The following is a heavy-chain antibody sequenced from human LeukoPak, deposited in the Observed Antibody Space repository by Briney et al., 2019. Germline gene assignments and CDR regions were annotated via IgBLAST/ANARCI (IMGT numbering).Heavy chain of an antibody. CDR1: GFTFDDYA. CDR2: ISWNSGSR. CDR3: AKDTSSSSLYFYGMDV. V-gene: IGHV3-9*01. J-gene: IGHJ6*02. Sequence: GRSLRLSCAASGFTFDDYAMPWVRQAPGKGLEWVSGISWNSGSRGYADSVKGRFTISRDNAKNSLHLQMNSLRAEDTALYYCAKDTSSSSLYFYGMDVWGQGTTVTVSS. D-gene: IGHD6-6*01.